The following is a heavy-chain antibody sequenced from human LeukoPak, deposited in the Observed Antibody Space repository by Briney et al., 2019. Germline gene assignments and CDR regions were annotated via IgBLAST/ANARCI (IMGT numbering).Heavy chain of an antibody. Sequence: GGSLRLSCAASGFTFSSYWMYWVRQAPGKGLVWVSRINSDGSSTSYADSVKGRFTISRDNAKNTLYVQMNSLRAEDTAVYYCSTGSGHAFDIWGRGTMVTVSS. J-gene: IGHJ3*02. CDR2: INSDGSST. CDR3: STGSGHAFDI. D-gene: IGHD3-10*01. CDR1: GFTFSSYW. V-gene: IGHV3-74*01.